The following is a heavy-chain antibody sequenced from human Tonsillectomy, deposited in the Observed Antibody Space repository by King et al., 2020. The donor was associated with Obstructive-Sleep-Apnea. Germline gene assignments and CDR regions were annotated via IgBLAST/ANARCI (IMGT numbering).Heavy chain of an antibody. V-gene: IGHV4-39*07. Sequence: QLQLQESGPGLVKPSETLSLTCTVSGGSISSSSYYWGWIRQPPGKGLEWIGSIYYSGSTYYNPSLKSRVTISVDTSKNQFSLKLSSVTAADTAVYYCARDPAMYSSGWYGLGYWGQGTLVTVSS. CDR3: ARDPAMYSSGWYGLGY. D-gene: IGHD6-19*01. J-gene: IGHJ4*02. CDR1: GGSISSSSYY. CDR2: IYYSGST.